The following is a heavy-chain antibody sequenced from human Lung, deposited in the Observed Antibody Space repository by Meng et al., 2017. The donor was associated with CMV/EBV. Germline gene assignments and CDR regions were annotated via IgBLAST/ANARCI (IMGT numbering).Heavy chain of an antibody. V-gene: IGHV3-7*01. CDR1: GFTFSSYW. CDR2: IKQDGSEK. D-gene: IGHD3-16*02. Sequence: GGSXRLXCAASGFTFSSYWMSWVRQAPGKGLEWVANIKQDGSEKYYVDSVKGRFTISRDNAKNSLYLQMNSLRAEDTAVYYCARVRYSKGMGYFYGMDVGXQGTXVTVSS. J-gene: IGHJ6*02. CDR3: ARVRYSKGMGYFYGMDV.